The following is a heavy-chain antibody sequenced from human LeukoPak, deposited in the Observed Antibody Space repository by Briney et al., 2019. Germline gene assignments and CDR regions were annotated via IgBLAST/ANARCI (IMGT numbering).Heavy chain of an antibody. CDR1: GFTFDDYA. Sequence: PGRSLRLSCATSGFTFDDYAMHWVRQAPGKGLEWVSSISWNGGRRDYADSVKGRFTISRDNARNSLHLQMNSLREEDTALYYCAKDTHSSGWYGMDVWGQGTTVTVSS. V-gene: IGHV3-9*01. J-gene: IGHJ6*02. D-gene: IGHD6-19*01. CDR2: ISWNGGRR. CDR3: AKDTHSSGWYGMDV.